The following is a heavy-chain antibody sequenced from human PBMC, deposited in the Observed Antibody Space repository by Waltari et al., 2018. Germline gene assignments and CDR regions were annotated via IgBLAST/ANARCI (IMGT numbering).Heavy chain of an antibody. V-gene: IGHV4-59*01. CDR2: IYYSGST. CDR1: GGSISSYY. J-gene: IGHJ3*02. CDR3: AREGTYYYDSSGYYPHAFDI. Sequence: QVQLQESGPGLVKPSETLSLTCTVSGGSISSYYWSWIRQPPGKGLEWIGYIYYSGSTNYNPSPKSRGTISVDTSKNQFSLKLSSVTAADTAVYYCAREGTYYYDSSGYYPHAFDIWGQGTMVTVSS. D-gene: IGHD3-22*01.